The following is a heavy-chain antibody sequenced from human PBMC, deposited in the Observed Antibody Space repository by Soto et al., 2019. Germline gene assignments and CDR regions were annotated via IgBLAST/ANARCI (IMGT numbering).Heavy chain of an antibody. CDR1: GGSSNSDSYY. CDR2: IYYSGST. J-gene: IGHJ4*02. V-gene: IGHV4-39*01. CDR3: ARRSSGSRRDFDN. D-gene: IGHD6-19*01. Sequence: SETLSLTCTVSGGSSNSDSYYWDWIRQPPGKGLEWIGSIYYSGSTYYNPSLKSRVAISADTSKSQFSLKLSSVTAADTAVYYCARRSSGSRRDFDNWGQGTLVTVS.